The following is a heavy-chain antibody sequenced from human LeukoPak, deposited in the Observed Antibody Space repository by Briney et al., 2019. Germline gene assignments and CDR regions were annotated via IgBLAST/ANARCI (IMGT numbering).Heavy chain of an antibody. Sequence: ASVKVPCKASGYTFTSYDINWVRQATGQGLEWMGWMNPNSGNTGYAQKFQGRVTMTRNTSISTAYMELSSLRSEDTAVYYCARGSSGDYGYYYYGMDVWGQGTTVTVSS. CDR1: GYTFTSYD. CDR3: ARGSSGDYGYYYYGMDV. D-gene: IGHD4-17*01. CDR2: MNPNSGNT. J-gene: IGHJ6*02. V-gene: IGHV1-8*01.